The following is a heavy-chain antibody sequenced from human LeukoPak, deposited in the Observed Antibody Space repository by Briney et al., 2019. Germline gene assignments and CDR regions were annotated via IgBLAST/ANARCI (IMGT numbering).Heavy chain of an antibody. Sequence: SVKVSCKASGGTFSSYAISWVRQAPGQGLEWMGGIIPIFGTANYAQKFQGRVTITADKSTSTAYMELSSLRSEDTAVYYCAREAAAGPWFDPWGQGTLVTVFS. CDR1: GGTFSSYA. J-gene: IGHJ5*02. CDR2: IIPIFGTA. CDR3: AREAAAGPWFDP. D-gene: IGHD6-13*01. V-gene: IGHV1-69*06.